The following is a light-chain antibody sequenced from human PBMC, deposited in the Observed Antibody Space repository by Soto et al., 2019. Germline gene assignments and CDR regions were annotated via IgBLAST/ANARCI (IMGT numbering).Light chain of an antibody. CDR1: QSVSSSY. CDR2: GAS. Sequence: EIVLTQSPGTLSLSPGERATLSCRASQSVSSSYLAWYQQKPGQAPRLLIYGASSRATGIPDRFSGSGSGTAFTLTISRLEPEDFAVYYCQQYCSSALYTFGQGTKLEIK. CDR3: QQYCSSALYT. J-gene: IGKJ2*01. V-gene: IGKV3-20*01.